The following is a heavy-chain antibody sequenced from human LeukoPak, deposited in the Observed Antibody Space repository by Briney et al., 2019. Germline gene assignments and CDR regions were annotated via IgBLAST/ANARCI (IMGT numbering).Heavy chain of an antibody. CDR1: GGSISSSIYY. CDR3: ARGRKGSYYLNFDY. CDR2: IYYSGST. Sequence: SETLSLTCAVSGGSISSSIYYWGWIRQAPGKGLEWIGSIYYSGSTNYNPSLKSRVTISVDTSKNQFSLKLSSVTAADTAVYYCARGRKGSYYLNFDYWGQGTLVTVSS. D-gene: IGHD1-26*01. V-gene: IGHV4-39*07. J-gene: IGHJ4*02.